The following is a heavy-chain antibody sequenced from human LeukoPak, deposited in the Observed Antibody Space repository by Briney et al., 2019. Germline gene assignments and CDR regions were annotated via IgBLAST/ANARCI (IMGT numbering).Heavy chain of an antibody. Sequence: GASVTVSCKASGYTFTGYYIHWVRQAPGQGLEWMGRIIPILGIANYAQKFQGRVTITADKSTSTAYMELSSLRSEDTAVYYCARVNTVGATTPFDYWGQGTLVTVSS. CDR2: IIPILGIA. V-gene: IGHV1-69*04. CDR3: ARVNTVGATTPFDY. J-gene: IGHJ4*02. D-gene: IGHD1-26*01. CDR1: GYTFTGYY.